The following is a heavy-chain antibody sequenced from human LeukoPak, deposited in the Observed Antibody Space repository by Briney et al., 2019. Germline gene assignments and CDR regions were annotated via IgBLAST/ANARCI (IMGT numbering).Heavy chain of an antibody. J-gene: IGHJ4*02. D-gene: IGHD2-2*01. CDR1: GFTFSSYA. Sequence: GGSLRLSCTASGFTFSSYAMSWVRQAPGKGLEWVSALSGSGGNTYYADSVKGRFTISRDNSKNTLYLQMNSLRAEDTAKYYCAKVASLCTSTSCVRGGFDYWGQGTLVTASS. V-gene: IGHV3-23*01. CDR3: AKVASLCTSTSCVRGGFDY. CDR2: LSGSGGNT.